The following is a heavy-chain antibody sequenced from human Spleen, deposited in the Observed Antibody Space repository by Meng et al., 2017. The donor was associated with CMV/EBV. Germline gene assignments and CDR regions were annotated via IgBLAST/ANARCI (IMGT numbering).Heavy chain of an antibody. J-gene: IGHJ4*02. CDR3: AGADYYDSSGPEY. Sequence: VSGDSINNGDYSWNWIRQHPRRGLEWLGYIHYTGSAYYNPSVRTPVIMSVDPSKNQFSLRLTSVTAADTAVYYCAGADYYDSSGPEYWGQGILVTV. CDR2: IHYTGSA. CDR1: GDSINNGDYS. D-gene: IGHD3-22*01. V-gene: IGHV4-31*01.